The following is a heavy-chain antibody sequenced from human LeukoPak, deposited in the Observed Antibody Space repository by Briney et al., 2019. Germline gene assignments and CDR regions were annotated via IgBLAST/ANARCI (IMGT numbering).Heavy chain of an antibody. Sequence: SGTLSLTCAVSGGSISSSNWWSWVRQPPGKGLEWIGEIYHSGSTNYNPSLKSRVTISVDKSKNQFSLKLSSVTAADTAVYYCARAVRDRGVILPWFDPWGQGTLVTVSS. CDR2: IYHSGST. J-gene: IGHJ5*02. D-gene: IGHD3-10*01. CDR3: ARAVRDRGVILPWFDP. CDR1: GGSISSSNW. V-gene: IGHV4-4*02.